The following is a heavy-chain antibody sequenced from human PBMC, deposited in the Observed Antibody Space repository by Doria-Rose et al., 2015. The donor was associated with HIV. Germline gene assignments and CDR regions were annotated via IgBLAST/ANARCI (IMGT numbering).Heavy chain of an antibody. CDR2: IKQDGSEK. V-gene: IGHV3-7*03. D-gene: IGHD2-8*01. J-gene: IGHJ4*02. Sequence: VQLVQSGGGLVQPGGSLRLSCAASGFTFSNYWMKCVRQAPGNGLEWVANIKQDGSEKYYVDSVKGRFTISRDNAKNSLYLQMNSLRAEDTAVYYCARGGNGRPFDNWGQGTLVTVSS. CDR1: GFTFSNYW. CDR3: ARGGNGRPFDN.